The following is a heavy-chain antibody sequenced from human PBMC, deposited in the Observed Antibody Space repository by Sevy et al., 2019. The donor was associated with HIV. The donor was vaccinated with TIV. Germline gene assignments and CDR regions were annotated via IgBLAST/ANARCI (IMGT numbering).Heavy chain of an antibody. CDR2: ISSSGSTI. J-gene: IGHJ6*02. CDR3: ARDTPSGITIFGVVPGMDV. V-gene: IGHV3-11*01. CDR1: GFTFSDYY. Sequence: GGSLRLSCAASGFTFSDYYMSWIRQAPGKGLEWVSYISSSGSTIYYADSVKGRFTISRDNAQNSLYLQMNSLRAEDTAVYYCARDTPSGITIFGVVPGMDVWGQGTTVTVSS. D-gene: IGHD3-3*01.